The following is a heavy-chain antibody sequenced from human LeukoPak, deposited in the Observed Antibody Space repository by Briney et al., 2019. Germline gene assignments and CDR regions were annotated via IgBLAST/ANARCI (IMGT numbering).Heavy chain of an antibody. CDR2: ISAYNGNT. J-gene: IGHJ6*02. CDR3: ARVAIGYCSSTSCHPGGMDV. V-gene: IGHV1-18*01. D-gene: IGHD2-2*01. CDR1: GYTFTSYG. Sequence: ASVKVSCKASGYTFTSYGISWVRQAPGQGLEWMGWISAYNGNTNYAQKLQGRVTMTTDTSTSTAYMELGSLRSDDTAVYYCARVAIGYCSSTSCHPGGMDVWGQGTTVTVSS.